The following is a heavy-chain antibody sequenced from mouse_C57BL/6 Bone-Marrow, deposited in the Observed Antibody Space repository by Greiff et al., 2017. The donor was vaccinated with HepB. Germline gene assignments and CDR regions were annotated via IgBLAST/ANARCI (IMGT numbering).Heavy chain of an antibody. CDR1: GYTFTSYW. V-gene: IGHV1-64*01. CDR3: TTGHYYGSSPPYFDY. D-gene: IGHD1-1*01. J-gene: IGHJ2*01. CDR2: IHPNSGST. Sequence: QVQLQQPGAELVKPGASVKLSCKASGYTFTSYWMHWVKQRPGQGLEWIGMIHPNSGSTNYNEKFKSKATLTVDTSSNTAYLQLSSLTSEDTAVYYCTTGHYYGSSPPYFDYWGQGTTLTVSS.